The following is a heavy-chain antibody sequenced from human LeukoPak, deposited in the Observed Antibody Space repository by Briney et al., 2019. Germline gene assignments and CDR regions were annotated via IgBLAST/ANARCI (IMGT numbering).Heavy chain of an antibody. CDR3: ARGQPNCGGDCYRPWILTKYYYMDV. J-gene: IGHJ6*03. CDR2: INHSGST. D-gene: IGHD2-21*02. CDR1: GGSFSGYY. V-gene: IGHV4-34*01. Sequence: PSETLSLTCAVYGGSFSGYYWSWIRQPPGKGLEWIGEINHSGSTNYNPSLKSRVTISVDTSKNQFSLKLSSVTAADTAVYYCARGQPNCGGDCYRPWILTKYYYMDVWGKGTTVTVSS.